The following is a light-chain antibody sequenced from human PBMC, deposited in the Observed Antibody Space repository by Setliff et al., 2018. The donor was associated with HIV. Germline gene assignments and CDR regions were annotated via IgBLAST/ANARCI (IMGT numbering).Light chain of an antibody. J-gene: IGLJ1*01. CDR3: QSYDRSLRRV. CDR1: SSDVGAFDF. V-gene: IGLV2-14*03. CDR2: DVN. Sequence: SVLTQPASVSGSPGQSITVSCTGTSSDVGAFDFVSWYRQHPGKAPKLMIYDVNNRPSGLSNRFSGSKSGNTASLTITGLQAEDESHYYCQSYDRSLRRVFGTGTKVTVL.